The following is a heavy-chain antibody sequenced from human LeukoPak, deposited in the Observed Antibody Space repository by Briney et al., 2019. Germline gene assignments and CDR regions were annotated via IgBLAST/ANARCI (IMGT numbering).Heavy chain of an antibody. V-gene: IGHV1-69*13. CDR2: IIPIFGTA. D-gene: IGHD3-16*02. CDR1: GGTFSSYA. J-gene: IGHJ5*02. Sequence: SVKVSCKASGGTFSSYAISWVRQAPGQGLEWMGGIIPIFGTANYAQKFQGRVTITADESTSTAYMELSSLRSEDTAVYYCARDEAHYDYVWGSYQNWFDPWGQGTLVTVSS. CDR3: ARDEAHYDYVWGSYQNWFDP.